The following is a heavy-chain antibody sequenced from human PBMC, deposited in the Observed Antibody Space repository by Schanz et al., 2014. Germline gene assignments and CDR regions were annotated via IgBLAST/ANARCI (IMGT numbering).Heavy chain of an antibody. CDR2: ISYDGSKK. CDR3: ARGGVGEVFYSDY. D-gene: IGHD3-10*01. V-gene: IGHV3-30*03. CDR1: GFMFSSYG. Sequence: PGSSLRLSCAASGFMFSSYGMHWVRQAPGKGLDWVGVISYDGSKKSYADSVKGRFTISRDNYKNTRYLKRKRMRTEDKEVQEGARGGVGEVFYSDYCGKGTVENVS. J-gene: IGHJ4*02.